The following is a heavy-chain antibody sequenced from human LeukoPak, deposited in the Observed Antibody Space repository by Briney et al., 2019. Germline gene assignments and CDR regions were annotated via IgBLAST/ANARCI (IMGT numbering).Heavy chain of an antibody. CDR2: IYYSGST. V-gene: IGHV4-59*08. J-gene: IGHJ4*02. CDR1: GGSISSYY. D-gene: IGHD4-17*01. Sequence: SETLSLTCTVSGGSISSYYWSWIRQPPGKGLEWIGYIYYSGSTNYNPSLKRRVTISVDTSKNQFSLKLSSVTAADTAVYYCARHNSGGLDYGEHEGNFDYWGQGTLVTVSS. CDR3: ARHNSGGLDYGEHEGNFDY.